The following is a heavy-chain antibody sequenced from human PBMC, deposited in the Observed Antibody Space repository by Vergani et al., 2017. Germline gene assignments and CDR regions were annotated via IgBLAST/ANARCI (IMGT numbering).Heavy chain of an antibody. Sequence: QVQLQESGPGLVKPSETLSLTCTVSGCSISSGYYWGWIRQPPGKGLEWIGSIYHSGSTYYNPSLKSRVTISVDTSKNQFSLKLSSVTAADTAVYYCAREVRLSQPMGVDWGQGTLVTVSS. CDR3: AREVRLSQPMGVD. CDR1: GCSISSGYY. CDR2: IYHSGST. V-gene: IGHV4-38-2*02. J-gene: IGHJ4*02. D-gene: IGHD3-16*02.